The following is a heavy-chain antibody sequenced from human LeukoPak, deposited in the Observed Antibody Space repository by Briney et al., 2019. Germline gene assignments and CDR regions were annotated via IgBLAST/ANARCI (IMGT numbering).Heavy chain of an antibody. D-gene: IGHD3-22*01. Sequence: GGSLRLSCAASGFTFSSYSMNWVRQAPGKGLEWVSSISSSSSYIYYADSVKGRFTISRDNAKNSLYLQMNSLRAEDTAVYYCARDRGGYYPFDYWGQGTLVTVSS. CDR1: GFTFSSYS. CDR3: ARDRGGYYPFDY. CDR2: ISSSSSYI. J-gene: IGHJ4*02. V-gene: IGHV3-21*01.